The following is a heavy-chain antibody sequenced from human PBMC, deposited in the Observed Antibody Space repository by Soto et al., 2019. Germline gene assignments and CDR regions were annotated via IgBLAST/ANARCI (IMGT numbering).Heavy chain of an antibody. D-gene: IGHD2-8*02. Sequence: PGGSLRLSCAASGFTFSSYLMSWVRQAPGKGLEWVAGLWSDGIKTSYTDSVKGRFTISRDTSKNMLYLQMNSLGAEDTAVYYCARDLNYWSLLIDHWGQGTLVTVSS. V-gene: IGHV3-33*08. CDR1: GFTFSSYL. J-gene: IGHJ4*02. CDR2: LWSDGIKT. CDR3: ARDLNYWSLLIDH.